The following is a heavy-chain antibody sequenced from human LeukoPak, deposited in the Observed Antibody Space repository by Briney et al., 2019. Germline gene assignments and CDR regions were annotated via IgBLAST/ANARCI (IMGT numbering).Heavy chain of an antibody. Sequence: PGGSLRLSCAASGFTFSSYGMHWVRQAPGKGLEWVAVISYDGSNKYYADSVKGRFTISRDNSKNTLYLQMNSLRAEDTAVYYCARDRGFEYDDTGSFDYWGQGTLVTVSS. CDR3: ARDRGFEYDDTGSFDY. V-gene: IGHV3-30*03. CDR2: ISYDGSNK. D-gene: IGHD3-10*01. CDR1: GFTFSSYG. J-gene: IGHJ4*02.